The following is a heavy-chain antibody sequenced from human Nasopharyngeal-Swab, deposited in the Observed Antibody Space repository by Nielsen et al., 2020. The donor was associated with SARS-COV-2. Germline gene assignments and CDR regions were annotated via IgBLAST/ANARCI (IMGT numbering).Heavy chain of an antibody. Sequence: WIRQPPGKGLEWIGYIYYSGSTNYNPSLKSRVTISVDTSKNQFSLQLNSVTPEDTAVYYCARDKQGFDPWGQGTLVTVSS. CDR2: IYYSGST. CDR3: ARDKQGFDP. D-gene: IGHD1/OR15-1a*01. V-gene: IGHV4-59*12. J-gene: IGHJ5*02.